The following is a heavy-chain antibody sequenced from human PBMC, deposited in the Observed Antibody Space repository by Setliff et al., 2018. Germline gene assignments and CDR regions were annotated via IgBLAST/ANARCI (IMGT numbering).Heavy chain of an antibody. CDR3: ARAGLAAAARKGLLDF. V-gene: IGHV1-69*05. CDR2: IIPIFGTA. CDR1: GGTFSSYA. D-gene: IGHD6-13*01. J-gene: IGHJ4*02. Sequence: SVKVSCKASGGTFSSYAISWVRQAPGQGLEWMGGIIPIFGTANYAQKFQGRVTMTTDTSTSTMYMELSGLTSEDTAVYYCARAGLAAAARKGLLDFWGQGTLVTVSS.